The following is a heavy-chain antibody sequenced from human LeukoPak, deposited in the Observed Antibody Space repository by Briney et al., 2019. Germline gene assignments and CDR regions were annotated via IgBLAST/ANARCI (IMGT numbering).Heavy chain of an antibody. Sequence: QAGGSLRLSCAASGFTFSSYDMHWVRQAPGEGLEWVTLISYDGSNKYYADSVKGRFTISRDNSKNTLYLQMNSLRAEDTAVYYCAKKIRPGGGPDAFDIWGQGTMVTVSS. CDR2: ISYDGSNK. CDR3: AKKIRPGGGPDAFDI. V-gene: IGHV3-30*18. CDR1: GFTFSSYD. D-gene: IGHD4-17*01. J-gene: IGHJ3*02.